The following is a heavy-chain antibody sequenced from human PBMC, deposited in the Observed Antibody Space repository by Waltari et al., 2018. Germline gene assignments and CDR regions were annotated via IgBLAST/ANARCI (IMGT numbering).Heavy chain of an antibody. CDR3: AQSPVTTVSFDF. CDR2: IFWNDDK. V-gene: IGHV2-5*01. Sequence: QITLKESGPTVVKPTQTLTLTCTFSGFSLSTSGVGVGWIRQPPGKALEWLALIFWNDDKRYSPSLKTRLTITKDTSKNQVVLTMTNMDPVDTATYFCAQSPVTTVSFDFWGQGTLVTVSS. CDR1: GFSLSTSGVG. D-gene: IGHD4-17*01. J-gene: IGHJ4*02.